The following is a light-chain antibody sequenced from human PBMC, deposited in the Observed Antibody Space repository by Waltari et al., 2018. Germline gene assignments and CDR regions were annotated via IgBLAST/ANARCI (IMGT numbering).Light chain of an antibody. V-gene: IGLV2-8*01. Sequence: QSALTQPPSASGYPGQSVTISCTGTSSDVGGDNFVSWYQHHPGKAPKLIIYEANRRPSGVPYRFSASKSGNTASLTVSGLQAEDEADYFCTSYAGSNSYVFGTGTKVTVL. J-gene: IGLJ1*01. CDR3: TSYAGSNSYV. CDR1: SSDVGGDNF. CDR2: EAN.